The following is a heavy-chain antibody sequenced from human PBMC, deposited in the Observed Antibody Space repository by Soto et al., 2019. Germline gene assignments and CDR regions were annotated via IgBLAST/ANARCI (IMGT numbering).Heavy chain of an antibody. V-gene: IGHV3-23*01. D-gene: IGHD5-18*01. CDR2: ISGSGGST. CDR1: GFSFSNYN. CDR3: AKVMVKDWFDP. J-gene: IGHJ5*02. Sequence: GGSLRLSCVASGFSFSNYNMNWVRQAPGKGLEWVSGISGSGGSTYYADSVKGRFTISRDNSKNTLYLQMNSLRADDTAVYYCAKVMVKDWFDPWGQGTLVTVSS.